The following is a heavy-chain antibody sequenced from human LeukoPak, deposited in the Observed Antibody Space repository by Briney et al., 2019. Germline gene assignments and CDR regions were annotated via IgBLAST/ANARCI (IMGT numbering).Heavy chain of an antibody. Sequence: GGSPRLSCAASGFTFSSYAMHWVRQAPGKGLEWVAVISYDGSNKYYADSVKGRFTISRDNSKNTLYLQMNSLRAEDTAVYYCARDFLPPYGDPEYYYYGMDVWGQGTTVTVSS. D-gene: IGHD4-17*01. J-gene: IGHJ6*02. CDR2: ISYDGSNK. CDR3: ARDFLPPYGDPEYYYYGMDV. V-gene: IGHV3-30-3*01. CDR1: GFTFSSYA.